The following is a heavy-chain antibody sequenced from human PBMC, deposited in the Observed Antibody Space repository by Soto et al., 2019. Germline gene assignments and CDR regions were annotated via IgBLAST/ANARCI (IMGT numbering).Heavy chain of an antibody. V-gene: IGHV3-21*01. CDR1: GFTFSSYS. CDR3: ARDLYYDFWSGYSPYYYYYGMDV. CDR2: ISSSSSYI. D-gene: IGHD3-3*01. J-gene: IGHJ6*02. Sequence: GGSLRLSCAASGFTFSSYSMNWVRQAPGKGLERVSSISSSSSYIYYADSVKGRFTISRDNAKNSLYLQMNSLRAEDTAVYYCARDLYYDFWSGYSPYYYYYGMDVWGQGTTVTVSS.